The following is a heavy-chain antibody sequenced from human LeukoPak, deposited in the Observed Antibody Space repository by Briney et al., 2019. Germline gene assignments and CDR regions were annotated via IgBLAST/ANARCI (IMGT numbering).Heavy chain of an antibody. J-gene: IGHJ4*02. CDR3: ASLDYPFDY. V-gene: IGHV3-11*01. Sequence: GGSLRLSCTATGFTFGIFAMNWVRQAPGKGLEWVSYISSSGSTIYYADSVKGRFTISRDNAKNSLYLQMNSLRAEDTAVYYCASLDYPFDYWGQGTLVTVSS. CDR1: GFTFGIFA. D-gene: IGHD4-11*01. CDR2: ISSSGSTI.